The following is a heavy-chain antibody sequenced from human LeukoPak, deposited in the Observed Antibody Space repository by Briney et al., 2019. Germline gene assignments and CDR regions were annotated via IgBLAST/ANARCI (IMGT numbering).Heavy chain of an antibody. D-gene: IGHD6-13*01. V-gene: IGHV5-51*01. CDR1: GYSFTSYW. Sequence: GESLKISCKGSGYSFTSYWIGWVRQMPGKGLEWMGIIYPGDSDTRYSPSFQGQVTISADKSISTAYLQWSSLKASDTTMYYCASQYSSSWGGLNYWGQGTLVTVSS. CDR2: IYPGDSDT. CDR3: ASQYSSSWGGLNY. J-gene: IGHJ4*02.